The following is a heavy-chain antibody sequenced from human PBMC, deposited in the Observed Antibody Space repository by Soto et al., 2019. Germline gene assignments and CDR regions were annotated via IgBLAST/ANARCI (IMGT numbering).Heavy chain of an antibody. D-gene: IGHD2-2*02. V-gene: IGHV3-9*01. CDR3: AKDRYCSSTSCYRYYYYGMDV. CDR1: GFTFDDYA. Sequence: GGSLRLSCAASGFTFDDYAMHWVRQAPGKGLEWVSGISWNSGSIGYADSVKGRFTISRDNAKNSLYLQMNSLRAEDTALYYCAKDRYCSSTSCYRYYYYGMDVWGQGTTVTVSS. CDR2: ISWNSGSI. J-gene: IGHJ6*02.